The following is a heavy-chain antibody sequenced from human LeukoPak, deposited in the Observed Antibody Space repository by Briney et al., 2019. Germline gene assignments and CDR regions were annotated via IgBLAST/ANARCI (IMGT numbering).Heavy chain of an antibody. CDR1: GFTFSTYS. Sequence: NPGGSLRLSCAASGFTFSTYSMNWVRQAPGKGLEWVSSISSSSSYIYYADSVKGRFTISRDNAKNSLYLQMNSLRAEDTAVYYCARDKSGEQLGTLFDYWGQGTLVTVSS. V-gene: IGHV3-21*01. J-gene: IGHJ4*02. CDR2: ISSSSSYI. CDR3: ARDKSGEQLGTLFDY. D-gene: IGHD6-13*01.